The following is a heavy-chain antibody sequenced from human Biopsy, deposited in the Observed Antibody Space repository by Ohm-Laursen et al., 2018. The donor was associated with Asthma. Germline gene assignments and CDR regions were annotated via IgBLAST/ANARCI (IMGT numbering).Heavy chain of an antibody. CDR2: MSYDGSIK. CDR1: GFTFSSYG. CDR3: ARGLDYSGRSGFDY. V-gene: IGHV3-33*05. Sequence: SLRLSCAASGFTFSSYGMDWVRQTPGKGLEWVALMSYDGSIKDYADSVKGRFTISRDNSMNTLYLHMNSLRVEDTAVYYCARGLDYSGRSGFDYWGQGTLVTVSS. D-gene: IGHD3-10*01. J-gene: IGHJ4*02.